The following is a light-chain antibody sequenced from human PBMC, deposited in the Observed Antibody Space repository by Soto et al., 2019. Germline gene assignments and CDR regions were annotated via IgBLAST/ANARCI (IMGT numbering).Light chain of an antibody. CDR1: QGISSY. J-gene: IGKJ1*01. CDR3: QQYNSYS. V-gene: IGKV1-8*01. Sequence: AIRMTQSPSSLSASTGDRVTITCRASQGISSYLAWYQQKPGKAPKLLIYAASTLQSGVPSRFSGSGSGTDFTLTISSLQPDDFATDYCQQYNSYSFGQGTKVDIK. CDR2: AAS.